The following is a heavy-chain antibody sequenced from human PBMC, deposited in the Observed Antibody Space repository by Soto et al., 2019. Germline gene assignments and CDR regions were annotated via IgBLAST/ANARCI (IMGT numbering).Heavy chain of an antibody. CDR1: GFTFSSYS. J-gene: IGHJ4*02. Sequence: EVQLVESGGGLVQPGGSLRLSCAASGFTFSSYSMNWVRQAPGKGLAWVSYISSSSGTIYYADSVKGRFTISRDIARNSLYLQMNSLRAEDTAVYYCARDAPPDDYWGQGTLVTVSS. CDR3: ARDAPPDDY. CDR2: ISSSSGTI. V-gene: IGHV3-48*01.